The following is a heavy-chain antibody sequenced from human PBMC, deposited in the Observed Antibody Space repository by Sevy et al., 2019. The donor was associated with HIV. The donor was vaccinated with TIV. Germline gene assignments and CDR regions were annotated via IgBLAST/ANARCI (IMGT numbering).Heavy chain of an antibody. CDR1: GFTFSSYG. Sequence: GGSRRLSCAASGFTFSSYGMHWVRQAPGKGLEWVAVISYDGSNKYYADSVKGRFTISRDNSKNTLYLQMNSLRAEDTAVYYCAKGPRSGYLYYFDYWGQGTLVTVSS. D-gene: IGHD3-22*01. CDR2: ISYDGSNK. J-gene: IGHJ4*02. CDR3: AKGPRSGYLYYFDY. V-gene: IGHV3-30*18.